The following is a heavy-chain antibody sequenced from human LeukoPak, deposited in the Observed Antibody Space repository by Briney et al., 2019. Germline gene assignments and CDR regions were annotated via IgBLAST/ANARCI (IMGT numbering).Heavy chain of an antibody. D-gene: IGHD3-10*01. Sequence: SETLSLTCTVSGGSISSGDYYWSWIRQPPGKGLEWIGYIHYSGSTYYNPSLKSRVTISVDTSKNQFSLKLSSVTAADTAVYYCARSMVRGVTGRDWFDPWGQGTLVTVSS. V-gene: IGHV4-30-4*01. CDR3: ARSMVRGVTGRDWFDP. J-gene: IGHJ5*02. CDR2: IHYSGST. CDR1: GGSISSGDYY.